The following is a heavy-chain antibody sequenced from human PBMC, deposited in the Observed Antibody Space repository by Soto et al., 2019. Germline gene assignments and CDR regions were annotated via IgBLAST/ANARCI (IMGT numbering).Heavy chain of an antibody. V-gene: IGHV4-34*01. CDR1: GGSFSGYY. CDR3: ARGSLSLVVPAAKVIGYYYYMDV. CDR2: INHSGST. D-gene: IGHD2-2*01. Sequence: SETLSLTCAVYGGSFSGYYWSWIRQPPGKGLEWIGEINHSGSTNYNPSLKSRVTISVDTSKNQFSLKLSSVTAADTAVYYCARGSLSLVVPAAKVIGYYYYMDVWGKGTTVTVS. J-gene: IGHJ6*03.